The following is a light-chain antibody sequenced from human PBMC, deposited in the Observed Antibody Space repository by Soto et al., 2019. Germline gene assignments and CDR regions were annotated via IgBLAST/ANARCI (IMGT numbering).Light chain of an antibody. J-gene: IGLJ2*01. V-gene: IGLV1-36*01. CDR3: AAWDDSLNGVL. Sequence: QSALTQPPSVSGAPRQRVSISCSGATSNIGNNAVNWYQQLPGKAPKLLIYFDDLMPSGVSDRFSGSKSGTSASLAISGLQSEDEADYYCAAWDDSLNGVLFGGGTKGTVL. CDR1: TSNIGNNA. CDR2: FDD.